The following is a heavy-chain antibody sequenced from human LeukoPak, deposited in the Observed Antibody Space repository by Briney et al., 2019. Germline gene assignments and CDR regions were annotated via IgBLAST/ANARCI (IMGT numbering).Heavy chain of an antibody. CDR1: GGTFSSYA. D-gene: IGHD3-3*01. Sequence: SVKVSCKASGGTFSSYAISWVRQAPGQGLEWMGGIIPIFGTANYAQKFQGRVTITADESTSAAYMELSSLRSEDTAVCYCARVQAINYDFWSGPNSNWFDPWGQGTLVTVSS. J-gene: IGHJ5*02. V-gene: IGHV1-69*13. CDR3: ARVQAINYDFWSGPNSNWFDP. CDR2: IIPIFGTA.